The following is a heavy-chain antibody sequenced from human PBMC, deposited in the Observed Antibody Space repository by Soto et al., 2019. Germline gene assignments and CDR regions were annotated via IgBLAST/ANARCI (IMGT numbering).Heavy chain of an antibody. CDR3: AREGGESSDGLYYFDS. J-gene: IGHJ4*02. CDR2: IYYSGST. Sequence: PSETLSLTCTVSGGSISSGGYYWSWIRQHPGKGLEWIGYIYYSGSTYYNPSLKSRVAISIDTSKNQFSLQLSSVPVAETAVYFCAREGGESSDGLYYFDSWGQGSRVTVSS. V-gene: IGHV4-31*03. D-gene: IGHD3-16*01. CDR1: GGSISSGGYY.